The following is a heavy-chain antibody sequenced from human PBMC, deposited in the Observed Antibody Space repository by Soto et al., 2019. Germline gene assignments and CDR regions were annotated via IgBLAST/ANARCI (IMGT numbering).Heavy chain of an antibody. D-gene: IGHD6-19*01. Sequence: EGSLRLSCAASGFTFSSYWMHWVRQAPGKGLMWVSRINSDGSSTSYADSVKGRFTISRDNAKNTLYLQMNSLRAEDTAVYYCARGRQLWLRFGIAVAGPVDYWGQGTLVTGSS. CDR3: ARGRQLWLRFGIAVAGPVDY. V-gene: IGHV3-74*01. CDR2: INSDGSST. J-gene: IGHJ4*02. CDR1: GFTFSSYW.